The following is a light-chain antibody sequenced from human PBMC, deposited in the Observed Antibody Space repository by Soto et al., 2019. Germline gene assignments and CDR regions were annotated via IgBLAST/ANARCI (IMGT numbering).Light chain of an antibody. J-gene: IGKJ1*01. CDR3: QHYGNSLWT. Sequence: ENVLTQSPDTLSLSPGEGATLSCRASQTVSSNYLAWYQHRPGQAPKLIIHGGSYTAPGIPDRFSGSGSGGDFSLAISRLEPEGFAVYFCQHYGNSLWTFGQGTKVEIK. CDR1: QTVSSNY. CDR2: GGS. V-gene: IGKV3-20*01.